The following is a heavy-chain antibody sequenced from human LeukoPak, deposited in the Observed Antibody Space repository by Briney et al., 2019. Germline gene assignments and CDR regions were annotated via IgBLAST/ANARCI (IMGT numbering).Heavy chain of an antibody. CDR1: APSITVLS. CDR3: ATDTLVGRHYVDI. D-gene: IGHD2-15*01. CDR2: FDPEDGET. Sequence: GASVSVACHVSAPSITVLSMDCVRQAPGKGLGWMGGFDPEDGETIYAQKFQGRVTMTEDTSTDTAYMELSSLRSEDTAVYYCATDTLVGRHYVDIWGQGTMVTVSS. V-gene: IGHV1-24*01. J-gene: IGHJ3*02.